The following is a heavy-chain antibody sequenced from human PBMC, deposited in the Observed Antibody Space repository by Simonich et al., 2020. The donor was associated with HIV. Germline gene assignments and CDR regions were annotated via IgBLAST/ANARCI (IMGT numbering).Heavy chain of an antibody. V-gene: IGHV3-30*18. CDR2: KWYKGSKK. J-gene: IGHJ4*02. Sequence: QVQLVESGGGVVQPGRSLRLSCAASGFTFSSYGMHWVRQATGKGLEGVAVKWYKGSKKNYAESVKGRFTISRENSKNTLYLQMNSLRAEDTAMYYCAKDIQFLEFFDHWGQGTLVTVSS. CDR1: GFTFSSYG. CDR3: AKDIQFLEFFDH. D-gene: IGHD3-3*01.